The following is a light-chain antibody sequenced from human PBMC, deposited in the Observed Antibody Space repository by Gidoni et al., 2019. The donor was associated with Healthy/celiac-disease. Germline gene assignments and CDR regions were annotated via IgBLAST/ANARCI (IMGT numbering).Light chain of an antibody. CDR1: QSVSSY. CDR3: QQRSNWPPKLT. V-gene: IGKV3-11*01. J-gene: IGKJ4*01. Sequence: IVLTQSPATLALSPGERATLSCRASQSVSSYLAWYQQKPGQAPRLLIYDASNRATGIPARFSGSGSGTDFTLTISSLEPEDFAVYYCQQRSNWPPKLTFGGGTKVEIK. CDR2: DAS.